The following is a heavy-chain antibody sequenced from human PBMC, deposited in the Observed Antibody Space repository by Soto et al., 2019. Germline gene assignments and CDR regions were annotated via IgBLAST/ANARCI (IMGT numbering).Heavy chain of an antibody. V-gene: IGHV4-59*08. CDR3: ARRYGGTFDY. J-gene: IGHJ4*02. CDR1: GGPLSPHY. CDR2: IYYSGST. Sequence: SETLSLTCTVSGGPLSPHYWSWIRQPPGKGLEWIGYIYYSGSTNYNPSLKSRVTISVDTSKNQFSLKLSSVTAADTAVYYCARRYGGTFDYWGQGTLVTVSS. D-gene: IGHD2-15*01.